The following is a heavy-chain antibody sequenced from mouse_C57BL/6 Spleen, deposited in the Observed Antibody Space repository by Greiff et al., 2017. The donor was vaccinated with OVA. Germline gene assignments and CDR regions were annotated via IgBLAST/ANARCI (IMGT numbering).Heavy chain of an antibody. V-gene: IGHV1-62-2*01. CDR3: AGLGKGHYEYDDAMDY. CDR2: FYPGSGSI. Sequence: VQLQQSGAELVKPGASVKLSCKASGYTFTEYTIHWVKQRSGQGLEWIGWFYPGSGSIKYNEKFKDKATLTADKSSSTAYMELSRLTSEDSAIYFCAGLGKGHYEYDDAMDYWGQGTSVTVSS. J-gene: IGHJ4*01. D-gene: IGHD2-4*01. CDR1: GYTFTEYT.